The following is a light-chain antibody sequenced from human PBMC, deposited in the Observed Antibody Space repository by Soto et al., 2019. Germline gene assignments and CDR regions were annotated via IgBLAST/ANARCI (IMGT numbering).Light chain of an antibody. CDR2: DVS. CDR1: QSIARY. J-gene: IGKJ3*01. V-gene: IGKV3-11*01. Sequence: EIVLTQSQATLSLSPGERATLSCRASQSIARYLAWYQQKPGQAPRLLIYDVSNRATGVPARFSSSGSETDFTLTIGSLEPEDFAVYYCQQRSSWPRPFGPGTIVDIK. CDR3: QQRSSWPRP.